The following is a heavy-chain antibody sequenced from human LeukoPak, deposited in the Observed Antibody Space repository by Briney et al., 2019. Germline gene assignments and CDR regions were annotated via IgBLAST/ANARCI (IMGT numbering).Heavy chain of an antibody. J-gene: IGHJ4*02. CDR1: GGSISSGGYY. D-gene: IGHD5-18*01. V-gene: IGHV4-31*03. CDR2: IYYSGST. Sequence: SETLSLTCTVSGGSISSGGYYWSWIRQHPGKGLEWIGYIYYSGSTYYNPSLKSRVTISVDTSKNQFSLKLSSVTAADTAVYYRARYVDTAMAFDYWGQGTLVTVSS. CDR3: ARYVDTAMAFDY.